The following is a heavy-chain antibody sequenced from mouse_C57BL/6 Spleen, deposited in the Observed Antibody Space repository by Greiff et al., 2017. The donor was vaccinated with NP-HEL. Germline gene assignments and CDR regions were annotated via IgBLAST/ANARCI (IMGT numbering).Heavy chain of an antibody. J-gene: IGHJ2*01. CDR2: INPSNGGT. V-gene: IGHV1-53*01. D-gene: IGHD1-1*01. CDR3: ARWRVITTVVGDYFDD. CDR1: GYTFTSYW. Sequence: QVQLQQPGTELVKPGASVKLSCKASGYTFTSYWMHWVKQRPGQGLEWIGNINPSNGGTKYNEKFKSKATLTVDKSSSTAYMQLSSLTSEDSAVYYCARWRVITTVVGDYFDDWGQGTTLTVSS.